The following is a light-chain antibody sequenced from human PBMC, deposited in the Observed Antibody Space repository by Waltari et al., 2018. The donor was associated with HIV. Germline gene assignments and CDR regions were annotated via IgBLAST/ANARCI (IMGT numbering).Light chain of an antibody. CDR1: QSTSNEY. CDR3: QQYGTSSLT. V-gene: IGKV3-20*01. Sequence: EIVLTQSPGTLSLSPGERVTLYCRASQSTSNEYLAWYQQKPGQAPRLLIYGASRRATGIQDRFTGTGSGIDFTLTISRLEPQDFAVYYCQQYGTSSLTFGGGTKVEIK. J-gene: IGKJ4*01. CDR2: GAS.